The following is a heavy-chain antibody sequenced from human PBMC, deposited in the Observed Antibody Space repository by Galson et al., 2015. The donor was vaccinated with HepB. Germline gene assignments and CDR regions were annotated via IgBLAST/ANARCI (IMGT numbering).Heavy chain of an antibody. V-gene: IGHV1-69*04. J-gene: IGHJ4*02. Sequence: SVKVSCKASGGTFSSYAISWVRQAPGQGLEWMGRIIPILGIANYAQKFQGRVTITADKSTSTAYMELSSLRSEDTAVYYCASLGYCSGGSCYGFDYWGQGTLVTVSS. CDR1: GGTFSSYA. CDR2: IIPILGIA. CDR3: ASLGYCSGGSCYGFDY. D-gene: IGHD2-15*01.